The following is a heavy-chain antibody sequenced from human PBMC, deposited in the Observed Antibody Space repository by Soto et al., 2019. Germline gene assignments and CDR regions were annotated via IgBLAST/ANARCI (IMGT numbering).Heavy chain of an antibody. Sequence: GGSLRLSCAASGFTFSSYAMHWVRQAPGKGLEWVAVISYDGSNKYYADSVKGRFTISRDNSKNTLYLQMNSLGAEDTAVYYCARSWYSSGWYTGFWFDPWGQGTLVTVSS. J-gene: IGHJ5*02. V-gene: IGHV3-30-3*01. CDR3: ARSWYSSGWYTGFWFDP. CDR1: GFTFSSYA. D-gene: IGHD6-19*01. CDR2: ISYDGSNK.